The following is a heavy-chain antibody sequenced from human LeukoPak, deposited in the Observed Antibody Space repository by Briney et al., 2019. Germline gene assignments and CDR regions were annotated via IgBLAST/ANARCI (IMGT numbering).Heavy chain of an antibody. CDR3: AKDLLPSWLPGAFDI. D-gene: IGHD5-12*01. CDR1: GFTVSSNY. V-gene: IGHV3-53*01. CDR2: IYSGGST. Sequence: QTGGSLRLSCAASGFTVSSNYMSWVRQAPGKGLEWVSVIYSGGSTYYADSVKGRFTISRDNSKNTLYLQMNSLRAEDTAVYYCAKDLLPSWLPGAFDIWGQGTMVTVSS. J-gene: IGHJ3*02.